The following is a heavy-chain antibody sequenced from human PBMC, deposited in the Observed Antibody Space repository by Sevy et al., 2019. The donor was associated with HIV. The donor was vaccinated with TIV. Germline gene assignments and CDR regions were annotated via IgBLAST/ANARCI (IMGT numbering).Heavy chain of an antibody. CDR3: VGPKLTYSSGWHYFDY. V-gene: IGHV4-39*01. Sequence: SETLSLTCTVSGASISSTDYYWGWIRQSPGKGLEWIASIRHGGYTFYNPSLKSRVSISADTSKNQFSLKLRFVSAAETSIYYCVGPKLTYSSGWHYFDYWGQGTVATVSS. CDR1: GASISSTDYY. J-gene: IGHJ4*02. CDR2: IRHGGYT. D-gene: IGHD6-19*01.